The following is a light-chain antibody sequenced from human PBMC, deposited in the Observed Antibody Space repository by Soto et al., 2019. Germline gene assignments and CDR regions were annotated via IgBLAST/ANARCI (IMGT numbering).Light chain of an antibody. J-gene: IGKJ1*01. CDR1: QSVSSY. Sequence: EIVFTQSPATLSLSPGERATLSCRASQSVSSYLAWYRQRPGQAPRLLIYDASNRDPGIPARFSGSGSGTEFTLTISSLQPEDFETYYCQQSYSTQWTFGQGTKVDIK. V-gene: IGKV3-11*01. CDR2: DAS. CDR3: QQSYSTQWT.